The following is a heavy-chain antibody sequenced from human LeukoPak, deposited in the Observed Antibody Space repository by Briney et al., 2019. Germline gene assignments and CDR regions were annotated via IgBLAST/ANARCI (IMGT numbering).Heavy chain of an antibody. CDR2: IYYSGST. Sequence: SETLFLTCTVSGGSISSGDYYWSWIRQPPGKGLEWIGYIYYSGSTYYNPSLKSRVTISVDTSKNQFSLKLSSATAADTAVYYCARVDVVGEYYFDYWGQGTLVTVSS. V-gene: IGHV4-30-4*01. D-gene: IGHD2-15*01. CDR3: ARVDVVGEYYFDY. CDR1: GGSISSGDYY. J-gene: IGHJ4*02.